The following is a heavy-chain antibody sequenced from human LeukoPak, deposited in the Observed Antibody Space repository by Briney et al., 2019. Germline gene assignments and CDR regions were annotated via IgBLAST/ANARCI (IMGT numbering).Heavy chain of an antibody. J-gene: IGHJ4*02. CDR1: GFTFSSHG. V-gene: IGHV3-23*01. D-gene: IGHD3-16*01. Sequence: GGSLRLSCAASGFTFSSHGMNWVRQAPGKGLEWVSGISPSGDILYYADSVKGQFTISRDNSKNTVYLQMNSLRAEDTAVYYCAKEWGLYGFWGSWTHWGQGTLVTVSS. CDR2: ISPSGDIL. CDR3: AKEWGLYGFWGSWTH.